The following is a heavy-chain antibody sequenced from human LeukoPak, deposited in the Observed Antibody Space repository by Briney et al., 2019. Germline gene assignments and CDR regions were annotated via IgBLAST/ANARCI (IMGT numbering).Heavy chain of an antibody. J-gene: IGHJ4*02. V-gene: IGHV3-53*01. D-gene: IGHD2-2*01. CDR1: GFSVRTKY. CDR2: IYASGTT. Sequence: QRGGSLRLSCAASGFSVRTKYMAWVREAPGKGLEGVSLIYASGTTYYSDSVKGRFTISRDNAKNSVYLQMDSLRAEDTAVYYCARVGGVPAAHSDYWGQGTLVTVSS. CDR3: ARVGGVPAAHSDY.